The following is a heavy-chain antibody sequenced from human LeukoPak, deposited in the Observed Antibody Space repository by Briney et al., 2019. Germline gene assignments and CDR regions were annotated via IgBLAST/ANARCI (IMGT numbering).Heavy chain of an antibody. D-gene: IGHD3-16*01. J-gene: IGHJ3*02. CDR2: IKQDESEE. Sequence: GGSLRLFCAASGFTFNHHWMSWVRQAPGKGLEWVANIKQDESEEYYADSVKGRFTISGDNAKNSLYLQMNSLRPEDSAMYYCARELWELDAFDIWGQGTMVIVSS. V-gene: IGHV3-7*03. CDR1: GFTFNHHW. CDR3: ARELWELDAFDI.